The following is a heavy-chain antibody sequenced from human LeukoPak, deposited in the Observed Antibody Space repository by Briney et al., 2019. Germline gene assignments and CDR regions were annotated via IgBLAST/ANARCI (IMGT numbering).Heavy chain of an antibody. J-gene: IGHJ4*02. CDR3: ARTTTVTTPFDY. D-gene: IGHD4-17*01. V-gene: IGHV3-7*01. CDR1: GFTFTGYW. CDR2: VKPDGSEE. Sequence: QPGGSLRLSCAASGFTFTGYWMSWVRQAPGKGLEWVANVKPDGSEEYYVDSVKGRFTISRDNAKTSVYLQMNSLRAEDTAIYYCARTTTVTTPFDYWGQGTLVTVSS.